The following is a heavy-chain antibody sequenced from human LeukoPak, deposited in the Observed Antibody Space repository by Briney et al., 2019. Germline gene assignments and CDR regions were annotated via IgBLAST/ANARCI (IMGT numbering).Heavy chain of an antibody. CDR3: ARGPMTTVTFDY. V-gene: IGHV1-2*02. Sequence: ASVRVSCKTSGYTFTGYYMHWVRQAPGQGLEWMGWINPSSGGTNYAQNFQGRVTMTRDTSISTAYMELSRLRSDDTAVYYCARGPMTTVTFDYWGQGTLVTVSS. D-gene: IGHD4-17*01. CDR1: GYTFTGYY. CDR2: INPSSGGT. J-gene: IGHJ4*02.